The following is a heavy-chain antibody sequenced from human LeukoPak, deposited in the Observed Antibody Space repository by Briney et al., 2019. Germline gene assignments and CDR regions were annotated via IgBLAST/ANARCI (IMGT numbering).Heavy chain of an antibody. CDR2: IWYDGSNK. Sequence: GGSLRLSCAASGFTFSSYGMHWVRQAPGKGLEWVAVIWYDGSNKYYADSVKGRFTISRDNSKSTLYLQMNSLRAEDTAVYYCARDQTGTLLYLVYWGQGTLVTVSS. J-gene: IGHJ4*02. CDR1: GFTFSSYG. D-gene: IGHD1-1*01. V-gene: IGHV3-33*01. CDR3: ARDQTGTLLYLVY.